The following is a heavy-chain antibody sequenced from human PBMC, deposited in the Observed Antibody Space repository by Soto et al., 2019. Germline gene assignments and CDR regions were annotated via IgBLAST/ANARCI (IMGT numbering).Heavy chain of an antibody. Sequence: QVQLVQSGAEVKKPGASVKVSCKASGYTFTSYSISWVRQAPGQGLEWMGWINPYNGNTNYAQKLQGRVTRTTDTSTSTAYMELRSLRSDDTAVYYCARDLAAAGPFDYWGQGTLVTVSS. V-gene: IGHV1-18*01. CDR1: GYTFTSYS. J-gene: IGHJ4*02. D-gene: IGHD6-13*01. CDR2: INPYNGNT. CDR3: ARDLAAAGPFDY.